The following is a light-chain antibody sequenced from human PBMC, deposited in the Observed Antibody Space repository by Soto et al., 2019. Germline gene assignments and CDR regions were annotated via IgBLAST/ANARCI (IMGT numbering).Light chain of an antibody. Sequence: DIQMTQSPSTLSASVGDRVTITCRASQSISAWLAWYQQKPGRAPKLLIYDASNLQSGVPSRFSGSGSGTEFTLTIDSLQPDDFATYYCQQYDTHLRTFGQGTKVEIK. CDR3: QQYDTHLRT. CDR1: QSISAW. J-gene: IGKJ1*01. CDR2: DAS. V-gene: IGKV1-5*01.